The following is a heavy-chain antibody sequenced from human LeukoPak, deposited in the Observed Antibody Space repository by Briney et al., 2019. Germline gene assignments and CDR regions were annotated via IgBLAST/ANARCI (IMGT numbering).Heavy chain of an antibody. CDR2: IYYSGST. J-gene: IGHJ4*02. CDR3: ARQLDYGDYGYFDY. V-gene: IGHV4-39*01. CDR1: GGSISSSSYY. D-gene: IGHD4-17*01. Sequence: SETLSLTCTASGGSISSSSYYWGWIRQPPGKGLEWIGTIYYSGSTYYNPSLKSRVTISVDTSKNQFSLKLSSVTAADTAVYYCARQLDYGDYGYFDYWGQGTLVTVSS.